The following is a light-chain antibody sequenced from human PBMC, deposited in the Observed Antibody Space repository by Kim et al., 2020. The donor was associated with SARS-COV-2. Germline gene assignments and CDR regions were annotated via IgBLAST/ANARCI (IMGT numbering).Light chain of an antibody. V-gene: IGKV3D-20*01. Sequence: PGERATLSCGASQSVRSNYLAWYQQKPGLAPRLLIYDASSRATGIPDRFSGRGSGTDFTLTISRLEPEDFAVYFCQQYGTSPLPFGGGTKVDIK. CDR2: DAS. J-gene: IGKJ4*01. CDR3: QQYGTSPLP. CDR1: QSVRSNY.